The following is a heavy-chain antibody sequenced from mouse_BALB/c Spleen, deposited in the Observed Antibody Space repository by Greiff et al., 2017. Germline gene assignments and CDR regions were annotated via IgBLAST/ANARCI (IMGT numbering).Heavy chain of an antibody. CDR1: GFSLTSYG. J-gene: IGHJ2*01. Sequence: VMLVESGPGLVAPSQSLSITCTVSGFSLTSYGVHWVRQPPGKGLEWLGVIWAGGSTNYNSALMSRLSISKDNSKSQVFLKMNSLQTDDTAMYYCAREYYYGSSYYFDYWGQGTTLTVSS. CDR2: IWAGGST. D-gene: IGHD1-1*01. CDR3: AREYYYGSSYYFDY. V-gene: IGHV2-9*02.